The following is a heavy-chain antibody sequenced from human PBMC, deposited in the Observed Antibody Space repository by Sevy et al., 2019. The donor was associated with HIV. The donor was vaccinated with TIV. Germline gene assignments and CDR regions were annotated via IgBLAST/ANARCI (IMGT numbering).Heavy chain of an antibody. CDR2: ISGSGGST. Sequence: GGSLRLSCAASGFTFSSYAMSWVRQAPGQGLEWVSAISGSGGSTYYADSVKGRFTISRDNSKNTLYLQMNSLRAEDTAVYYCAKLLAAANIYYYGMDVWGQGTTVTVSS. CDR3: AKLLAAANIYYYGMDV. CDR1: GFTFSSYA. J-gene: IGHJ6*02. D-gene: IGHD6-13*01. V-gene: IGHV3-23*01.